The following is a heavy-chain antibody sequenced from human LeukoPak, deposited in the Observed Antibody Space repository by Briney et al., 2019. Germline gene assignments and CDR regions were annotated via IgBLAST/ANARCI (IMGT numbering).Heavy chain of an antibody. CDR1: GFTLSGYH. CDR2: IPYDGGNK. CDR3: AREGYSSGRAAAFDY. D-gene: IGHD6-19*01. Sequence: GMSLRLSCAASGFTLSGYHMHWVRQAPGKGLEWVALIPYDGGNKQYAASVEGRFTISRDNSQNTIYLYMNSLRTDDAAVYYCAREGYSSGRAAAFDYWGQGTLVIVSS. V-gene: IGHV3-30*04. J-gene: IGHJ4*02.